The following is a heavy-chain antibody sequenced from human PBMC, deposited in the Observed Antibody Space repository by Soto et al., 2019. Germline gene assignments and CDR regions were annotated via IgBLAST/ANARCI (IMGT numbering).Heavy chain of an antibody. CDR3: AKDGRGSGSHYNSVGY. D-gene: IGHD3-10*01. CDR2: IYSTGTT. CDR1: GFTVGNNY. Sequence: EVQLVESGGGLIQPGWSLKLSCAASGFTVGNNYMSWVRQAPGKGLEWVSLIYSTGTTKYADSVKGRFTVSRDNAKNTLYLQMNSLRAEDTAVYYCAKDGRGSGSHYNSVGYWGQGPLVTVSS. V-gene: IGHV3-53*01. J-gene: IGHJ4*02.